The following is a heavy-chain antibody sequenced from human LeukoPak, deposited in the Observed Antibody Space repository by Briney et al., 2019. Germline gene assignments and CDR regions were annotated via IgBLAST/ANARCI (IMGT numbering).Heavy chain of an antibody. D-gene: IGHD3-22*01. CDR3: ARDSWPGSYDSSGLGAFDI. V-gene: IGHV4-31*03. J-gene: IGHJ3*02. CDR1: GGSISSGGYY. CDR2: IYYSGST. Sequence: SETLSLTCTVSGGSISSGGYYWSWIRQHPGKGLEWIGYIYYSGSTYYNPSLKSRVTISVDTSKNQFSLKLSSVTAADTAVYYCARDSWPGSYDSSGLGAFDIWGQGTMVTVSS.